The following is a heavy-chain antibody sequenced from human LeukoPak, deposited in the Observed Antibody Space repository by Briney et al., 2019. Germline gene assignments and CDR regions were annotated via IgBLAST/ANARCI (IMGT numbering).Heavy chain of an antibody. J-gene: IGHJ6*03. CDR1: GFTFSSYG. Sequence: PGGSLRLSCAASGFTFSSYGMSWVRQAPGKGLEWVSAISGSGGSTYYADSVKGRFTISRDNSKNTLYLQMNSLRAEDTAVYYCAKVGGSRGYYYYYYMDVWGKGTTVTVSS. D-gene: IGHD2-15*01. CDR2: ISGSGGST. V-gene: IGHV3-23*01. CDR3: AKVGGSRGYYYYYYMDV.